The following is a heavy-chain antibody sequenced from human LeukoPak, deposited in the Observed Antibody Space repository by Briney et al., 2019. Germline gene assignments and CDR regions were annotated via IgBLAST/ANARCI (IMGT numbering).Heavy chain of an antibody. J-gene: IGHJ4*02. Sequence: SETLSLTCTVSGYSISSGYYWGWIRPPPGKGLEWIGSIYHSGSTYYNPSLKSRVTISVDTSKNQFSLKLSSVTAADTAVYYCARGFGYSYGSGIERRLDYWGQGTLVTVSS. D-gene: IGHD3-10*01. CDR2: IYHSGST. V-gene: IGHV4-38-2*02. CDR3: ARGFGYSYGSGIERRLDY. CDR1: GYSISSGYY.